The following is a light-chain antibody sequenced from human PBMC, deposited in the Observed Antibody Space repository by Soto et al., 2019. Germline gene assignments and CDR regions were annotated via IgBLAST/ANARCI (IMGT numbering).Light chain of an antibody. CDR3: SSYAGSNNLRV. Sequence: QSALTQSPSASGSPGQSVTISCTGTSSDVGGYNYVSWYQQHPGKAPKLMIYEVSKRPSGVPDRFSGSKSGNTASLTVSGLQAEDEADYYCSSYAGSNNLRVFGGGTKLTVL. CDR1: SSDVGGYNY. J-gene: IGLJ2*01. V-gene: IGLV2-8*01. CDR2: EVS.